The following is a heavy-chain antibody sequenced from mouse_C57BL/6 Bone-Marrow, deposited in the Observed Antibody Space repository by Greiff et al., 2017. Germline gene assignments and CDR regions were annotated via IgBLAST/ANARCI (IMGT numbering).Heavy chain of an antibody. J-gene: IGHJ2*01. CDR3: SRYLYAYYFDY. CDR1: GYTFTSYW. Sequence: QVQLQQPGAELVMPGASVKLSCKASGYTFTSYWMHWVKQRPGQGLEWIGEIDPSDSYTNYNQKFKGKSTLTVGKSSSTAYMQLSSLTSEDSAVYYCSRYLYAYYFDYWGQGTTLTVSS. CDR2: IDPSDSYT. V-gene: IGHV1-69*01. D-gene: IGHD1-3*01.